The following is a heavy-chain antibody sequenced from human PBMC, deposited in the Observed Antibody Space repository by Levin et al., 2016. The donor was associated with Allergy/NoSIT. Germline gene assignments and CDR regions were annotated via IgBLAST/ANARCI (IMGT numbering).Heavy chain of an antibody. J-gene: IGHJ6*02. D-gene: IGHD1-26*01. Sequence: GESLKISCAASGFTFSSYSMNWVRQAPGKGLEWVSYISSRSGDIFYADSVKGRFTVSRDNAKNSQYLQMNSLRAEDTALYYCARSTIVGTTRGYYYYGLDVWGRGTTVTVSS. CDR3: ARSTIVGTTRGYYYYGLDV. CDR1: GFTFSSYS. V-gene: IGHV3-21*05. CDR2: ISSRSGDI.